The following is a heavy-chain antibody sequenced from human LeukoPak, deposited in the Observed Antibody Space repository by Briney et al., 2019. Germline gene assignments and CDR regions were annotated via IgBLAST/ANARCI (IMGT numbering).Heavy chain of an antibody. Sequence: SETLSLTCTVSGGSISSYYWSWIRQPAGKGLEWIGRIYTSGSTNYNPSLKSRVTMSVDTSKNQFSLKLSSVTAADTAVHYCARGLLVGSTSCYKSPCYYYYYMDVWGKGTTVTVSS. CDR3: ARGLLVGSTSCYKSPCYYYYYMDV. V-gene: IGHV4-4*07. J-gene: IGHJ6*03. CDR1: GGSISSYY. D-gene: IGHD2-2*02. CDR2: IYTSGST.